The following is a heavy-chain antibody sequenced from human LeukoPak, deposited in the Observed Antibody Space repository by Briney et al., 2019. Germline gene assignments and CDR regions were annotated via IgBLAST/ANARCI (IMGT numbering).Heavy chain of an antibody. CDR2: IYYSGST. D-gene: IGHD6-19*01. CDR3: ARDRAVGNSSGWHNWFDP. J-gene: IGHJ5*02. CDR1: GGSISSYH. V-gene: IGHV4-59*01. Sequence: SETLSLTCTVSGGSISSYHWSWIRQRPGKGLEWNGYIYYSGSTNYNPSLQSRVTISVDTSKNQFSLKLSSVTAADTAVYYCARDRAVGNSSGWHNWFDPWGQGTLVTVSS.